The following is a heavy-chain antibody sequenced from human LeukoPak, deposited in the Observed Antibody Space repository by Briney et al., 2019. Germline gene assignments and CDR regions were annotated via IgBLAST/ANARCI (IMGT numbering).Heavy chain of an antibody. CDR1: GGSISSYY. V-gene: IGHV4-59*01. CDR2: IYYSGST. J-gene: IGHJ6*03. CDR3: ARVRHSGSLHRLGWHYYMDV. Sequence: PSETLSLTCTVSGGSISSYYWSWIRQPPGKGLEWIGYIYYSGSTNYNPSLKSRVTISVDTSKNQFSLKLSSVTAADTAVYYCARVRHSGSLHRLGWHYYMDVWGKGTTVTVSS. D-gene: IGHD1-26*01.